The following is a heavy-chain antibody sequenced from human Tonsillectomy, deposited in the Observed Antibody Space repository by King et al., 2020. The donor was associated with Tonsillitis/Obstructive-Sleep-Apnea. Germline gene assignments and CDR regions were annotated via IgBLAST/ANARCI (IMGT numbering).Heavy chain of an antibody. V-gene: IGHV4-34*01. CDR3: ASGXDXXXVPXASCXXX. Sequence: VQLQQWXAGLLKPSEXLSLTCAVYXXXFXGXYWXXIRQPPGKXLEWIGEINHSGSTNYNPSLKSRVTISGDTSKNQFSLKLSSVTAADTAVYYCASGXDXXXVPXASCXXXWGXXXLVTVS. CDR2: INHSGST. CDR1: XXXFXGXY. J-gene: IGHJ4*01. D-gene: IGHD2-2*01.